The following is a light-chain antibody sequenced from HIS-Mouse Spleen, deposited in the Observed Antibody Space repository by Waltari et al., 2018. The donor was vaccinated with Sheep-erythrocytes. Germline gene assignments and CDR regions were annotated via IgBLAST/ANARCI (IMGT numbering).Light chain of an antibody. Sequence: SYELTQPPSVSVSPGQTARITCSGDKLGDKYACWYQQKPGQSPVLVIYQDSKRLSGIPERFSGSNSGNTATLTISGTQAMDEADYYCQAWDSSTAWNVVFGGGTKLTVL. V-gene: IGLV3-1*01. J-gene: IGLJ2*01. CDR1: KLGDKY. CDR2: QDS. CDR3: QAWDSSTAWNVV.